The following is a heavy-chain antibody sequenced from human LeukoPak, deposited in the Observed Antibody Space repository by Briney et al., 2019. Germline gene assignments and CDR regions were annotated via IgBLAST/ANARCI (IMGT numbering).Heavy chain of an antibody. CDR3: AKDRGVGGSPGLVDY. J-gene: IGHJ4*02. D-gene: IGHD1-26*01. V-gene: IGHV3-43*02. CDR2: ISGDGGST. CDR1: GFTFDDYA. Sequence: PGGSLRLSCAASGFTFDDYAMHWVRQAPGKGLEWVSLISGDGGSTYYADSVKGRFTISRDNSKNSLYLQMNSLRTEDTALYYCAKDRGVGGSPGLVDYWGQGTLVTVSS.